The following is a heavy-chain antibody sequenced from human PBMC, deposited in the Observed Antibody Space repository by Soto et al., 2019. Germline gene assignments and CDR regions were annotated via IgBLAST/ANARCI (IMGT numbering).Heavy chain of an antibody. Sequence: QVQLQESGPGLVKPSQTLSLTCTVSGASISSGGYYWGWIRQHPGKRLEWIGFIYYIGTSYYNPSNESRINLPEDTSKHHSSLNLPSVSAADTAVYYWARVLREVLSERYYWYFDLWGSGTLVTVSS. D-gene: IGHD3-16*02. J-gene: IGHJ2*01. CDR2: IYYIGTS. V-gene: IGHV4-31*03. CDR3: ARVLREVLSERYYWYFDL. CDR1: GASISSGGYY.